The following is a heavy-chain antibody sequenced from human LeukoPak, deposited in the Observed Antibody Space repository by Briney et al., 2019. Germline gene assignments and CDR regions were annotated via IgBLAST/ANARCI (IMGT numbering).Heavy chain of an antibody. CDR2: FYTSGST. V-gene: IGHV4-4*07. CDR1: GGSISSYS. CDR3: AREVIAAHNWFDP. Sequence: SGTLSLTCTVSGGSISSYSWSWIRQPAGKGLEWIGRFYTSGSTNYNPSLKSRVTISADTSNNQFSLKLSSVTAADTAVYYCAREVIAAHNWFDPWGQGTLVTVSS. J-gene: IGHJ5*02. D-gene: IGHD6-6*01.